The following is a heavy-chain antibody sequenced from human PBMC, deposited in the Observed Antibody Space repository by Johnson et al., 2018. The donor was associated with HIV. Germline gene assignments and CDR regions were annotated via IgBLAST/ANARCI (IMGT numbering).Heavy chain of an antibody. CDR2: IFTAGDV. CDR3: ARDGRDLVTRGSFDV. V-gene: IGHV3-66*01. J-gene: IGHJ3*01. Sequence: VQLVESGGGVVQPGRSLRLSCAASGFTFSSYWMSWVRQAPGKGLEWVSVIFTAGDVYYSDSVKGRFTISRDNSKNILYLQMNSLRPEDTAVYYCARDGRDLVTRGSFDVWGQVTVVTVSS. D-gene: IGHD3-9*01. CDR1: GFTFSSYW.